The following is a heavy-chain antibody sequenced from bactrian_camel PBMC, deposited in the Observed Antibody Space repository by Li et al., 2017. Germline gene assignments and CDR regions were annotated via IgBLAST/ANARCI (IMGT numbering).Heavy chain of an antibody. CDR3: AADHTLRTAIQALNGPYAYSY. Sequence: HVQLVESGGGSVQAGGSPRLSCAASGYTYNRNCMAWFRQAQGKEREGVARIATGSGNTYYADSVKGRFTISQDNAKNTVYLQMNGLKPEDTAMYHCAADHTLRTAIQALNGPYAYSYSGHGTHVTVS. D-gene: IGHD1*01. J-gene: IGHJ4*01. V-gene: IGHV3S1*01. CDR1: GYTYNRNC. CDR2: IATGSGNT.